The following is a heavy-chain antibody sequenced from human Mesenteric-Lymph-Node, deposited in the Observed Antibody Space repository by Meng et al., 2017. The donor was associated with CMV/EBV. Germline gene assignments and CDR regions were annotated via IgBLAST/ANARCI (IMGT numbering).Heavy chain of an antibody. CDR1: GGTFSSYT. V-gene: IGHV1-69*02. Sequence: QVQLVQSGAEVKKPGSSVKVSCKASGGTFSSYTISWVRQAPGQGLEWMGRIIPILGIANYAQKFQGRVTITADKFTSTAYMELSSLRSEDTAVYYCAGGIAAAGSRWFDPWGQGTLVTVSS. CDR3: AGGIAAAGSRWFDP. CDR2: IIPILGIA. D-gene: IGHD6-13*01. J-gene: IGHJ5*02.